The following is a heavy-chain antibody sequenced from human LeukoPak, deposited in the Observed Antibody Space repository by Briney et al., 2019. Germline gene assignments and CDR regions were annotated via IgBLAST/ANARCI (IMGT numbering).Heavy chain of an antibody. Sequence: PGGTLRLSCAASGFTFSSYGMHWVRQAPGKGLEWVAFMHYDGNIKYYADSVKGRFTISRDISKNTLYLQMSSLRAEYTAVYYCAKDACSGGTCYGGWYCYLWDRGTLVTVPS. V-gene: IGHV3-30*02. CDR2: MHYDGNIK. CDR1: GFTFSSYG. D-gene: IGHD2-15*01. J-gene: IGHJ2*01. CDR3: AKDACSGGTCYGGWYCYL.